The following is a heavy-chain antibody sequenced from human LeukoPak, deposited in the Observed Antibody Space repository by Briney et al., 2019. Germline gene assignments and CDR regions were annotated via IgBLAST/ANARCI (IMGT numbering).Heavy chain of an antibody. J-gene: IGHJ4*02. Sequence: ASVKVSCKASGYTFTGYYMLWVRQAPGQGLEWMGWIHPNSGGTNNAQKFQGKATMTRDRSNRTAYMELSRLRSDDAAVYYCASLAAAGHDYWGQGTLVTVSS. CDR1: GYTFTGYY. V-gene: IGHV1-2*02. CDR2: IHPNSGGT. CDR3: ASLAAAGHDY. D-gene: IGHD6-13*01.